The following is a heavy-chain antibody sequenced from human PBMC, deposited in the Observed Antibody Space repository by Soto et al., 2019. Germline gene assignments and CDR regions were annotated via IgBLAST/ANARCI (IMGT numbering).Heavy chain of an antibody. Sequence: GGSLRLSCAASGFTFSSYAMSWVRQAPGKGLEWVSAISGSGGSTYYADSVKGRFTISRDNSKNTLYLQMNSLRAEDTAVYYCARTEVGATTSYYYYGIDVWGQGTTVTVSS. D-gene: IGHD1-26*01. V-gene: IGHV3-23*01. CDR1: GFTFSSYA. CDR3: ARTEVGATTSYYYYGIDV. CDR2: ISGSGGST. J-gene: IGHJ6*02.